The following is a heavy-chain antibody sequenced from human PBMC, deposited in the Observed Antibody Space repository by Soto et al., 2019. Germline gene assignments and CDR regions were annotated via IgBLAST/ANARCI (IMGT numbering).Heavy chain of an antibody. CDR3: ARDFRDGYPNLDY. V-gene: IGHV1-69*13. J-gene: IGHJ4*02. CDR1: GGTFSNYG. CDR2: IVPIFGA. Sequence: SVKVSCKSSGGTFSNYGFSWVRQAPGQGLECMGVIVPIFGAEHPQKFQGRVTITADESTNTVFMELRGLRSEDTAVYYCARDFRDGYPNLDYWGQGTLVTVSS. D-gene: IGHD5-12*01.